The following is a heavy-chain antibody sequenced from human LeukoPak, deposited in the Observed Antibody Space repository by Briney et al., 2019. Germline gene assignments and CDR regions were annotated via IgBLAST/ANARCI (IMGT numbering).Heavy chain of an antibody. CDR1: GGSISSYY. CDR3: AGHHPRNTVDF. D-gene: IGHD2-8*02. Sequence: PSETLSLTCTVSGGSISSYYWSWIRQPPGRGLEWIAYISDIGSINYNPSLKSRVTISLDTSKNQFSLKLSSVTAADTAVYYCAGHHPRNTVDFWGQGTLVTVSS. V-gene: IGHV4-59*08. J-gene: IGHJ4*02. CDR2: ISDIGSI.